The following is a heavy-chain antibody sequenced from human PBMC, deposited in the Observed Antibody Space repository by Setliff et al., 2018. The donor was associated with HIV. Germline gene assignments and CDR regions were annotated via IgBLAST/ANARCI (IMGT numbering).Heavy chain of an antibody. CDR3: ARGEKPFVFRYSDPHTGYYFYMDV. V-gene: IGHV4-39*07. CDR1: GDPINSHY. J-gene: IGHJ6*03. Sequence: SETLSLTCTVSGDPINSHYWGWIRQPPGKGLEWIGSIFYSGNTYYKPSLKSRVTISVDTSKNQFSLKVTSVSAADTAVYYCARGEKPFVFRYSDPHTGYYFYMDVWGEGTTVTVSS. D-gene: IGHD3-9*01. CDR2: IFYSGNT.